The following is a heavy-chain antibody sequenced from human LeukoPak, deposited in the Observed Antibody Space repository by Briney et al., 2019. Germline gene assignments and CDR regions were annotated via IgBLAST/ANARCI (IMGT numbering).Heavy chain of an antibody. CDR1: GSGFTDYW. Sequence: GAALQTSCKGSGSGFTDYWIAWGRPMPGKGLELMGIIYPGDSDTKYSPSFQGQVTFSADKSISTAYLQWSSLRASDSAIYYCARQCCRGASPGFDPWGQGTLVTVSS. J-gene: IGHJ5*02. CDR2: IYPGDSDT. D-gene: IGHD3-10*01. CDR3: ARQCCRGASPGFDP. V-gene: IGHV5-51*01.